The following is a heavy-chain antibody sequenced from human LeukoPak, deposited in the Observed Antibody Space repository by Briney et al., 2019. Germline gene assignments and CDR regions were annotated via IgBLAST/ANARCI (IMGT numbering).Heavy chain of an antibody. CDR1: GGSISSSSYY. J-gene: IGHJ4*02. CDR3: ARMGDYYDSSGYYEYFDY. Sequence: SETLSLTCTVSGGSISSSSYYWGWIRQPPGKGLEWIGSIYYSGSTYYNPSLKSRVTISVDTSKNQFSLKLSSVTAADTAVYYCARMGDYYDSSGYYEYFDYWGQGTLVTVSS. V-gene: IGHV4-39*07. D-gene: IGHD3-22*01. CDR2: IYYSGST.